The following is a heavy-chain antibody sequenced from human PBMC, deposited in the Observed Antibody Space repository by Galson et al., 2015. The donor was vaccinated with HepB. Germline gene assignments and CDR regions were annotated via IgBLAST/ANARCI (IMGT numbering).Heavy chain of an antibody. J-gene: IGHJ2*01. CDR1: GFTVSSNY. Sequence: SLRLSCAGSGFTVSSNYMNWVRQAPGKGLEWVSVIYSGGSTHYADSVGGRFTISRDNSKNTLYLEMNSLRAEDTALYYCARDSGDWYFDLWGRGTLVTVSS. D-gene: IGHD4-17*01. V-gene: IGHV3-66*01. CDR2: IYSGGST. CDR3: ARDSGDWYFDL.